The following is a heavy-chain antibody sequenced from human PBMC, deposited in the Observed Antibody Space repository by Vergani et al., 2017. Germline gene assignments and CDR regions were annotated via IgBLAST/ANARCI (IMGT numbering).Heavy chain of an antibody. Sequence: QVQLQESGPGLVKPSETLSLTCTVSGGSISSYYWSWIRQPPGKGLEWIGYIYYSGSTNYNPSLKSRVTISVDTSKNQFSLKLSSVTAAATAVYYCARNQYYDFWSGNSNWFDPWGQGTLVTVSS. CDR1: GGSISSYY. D-gene: IGHD3-3*01. CDR2: IYYSGST. CDR3: ARNQYYDFWSGNSNWFDP. V-gene: IGHV4-59*01. J-gene: IGHJ5*02.